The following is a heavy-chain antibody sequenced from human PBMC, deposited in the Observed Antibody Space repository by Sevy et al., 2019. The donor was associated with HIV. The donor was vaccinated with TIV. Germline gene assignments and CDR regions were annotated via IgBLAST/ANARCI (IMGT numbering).Heavy chain of an antibody. V-gene: IGHV1-24*01. J-gene: IGHJ4*02. CDR2: FDPEDGER. CDR1: GNTLTKLS. CDR3: AATLEYYYGNSGYFDF. D-gene: IGHD3-22*01. Sequence: ASVKVSCKVSGNTLTKLSTHWVRQAPGKGLEWMGSFDPEDGERIYAEKFQGRVTMTEDTSTETAYMDLSSLRSDDTAVYYCAATLEYYYGNSGYFDFWGQGTLVTVSS.